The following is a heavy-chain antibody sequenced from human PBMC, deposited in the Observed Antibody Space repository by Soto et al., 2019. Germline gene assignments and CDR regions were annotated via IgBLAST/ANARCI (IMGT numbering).Heavy chain of an antibody. CDR3: ARDKGPYSSGWYAFDI. J-gene: IGHJ3*02. V-gene: IGHV4-59*01. CDR1: GGSISSYY. Sequence: SETLSLTCTVSGGSISSYYWSWIRQPPGKGLEWIGYIYYSGSTNYNPSLKSRVTISVDTSKNQFSLKLSSVTAADTAVYYCARDKGPYSSGWYAFDIWGQGKMVTVSS. CDR2: IYYSGST. D-gene: IGHD6-19*01.